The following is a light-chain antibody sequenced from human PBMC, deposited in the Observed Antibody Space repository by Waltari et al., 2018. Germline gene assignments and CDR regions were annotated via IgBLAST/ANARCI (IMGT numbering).Light chain of an antibody. CDR1: QNIIKY. Sequence: EIVLTQSPGTLSLSPGERATLSCRASQNIIKYLAWYQKKPGQAPRLLIYHKSIRAAGIPDRFSGSGSGTDFSLFISRLEPEDFAVYYCQHYVRLPATFGQGTKVEIK. V-gene: IGKV3-20*01. CDR2: HKS. CDR3: QHYVRLPAT. J-gene: IGKJ1*01.